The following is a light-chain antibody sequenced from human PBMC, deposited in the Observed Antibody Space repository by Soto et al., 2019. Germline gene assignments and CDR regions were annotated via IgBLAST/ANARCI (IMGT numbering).Light chain of an antibody. CDR3: QQRSNWSRT. J-gene: IGKJ1*01. CDR2: DAT. CDR1: QSVSSY. Sequence: EIVLTQSPATLSLSPGERATLSCRASQSVSSYLAWYQQKPGQAPRLLIYDATNWATGIPARFSGSGSGTDFTLTISSLEPGDFAVYYCQQRSNWSRTFGQGTKVEIK. V-gene: IGKV3-11*01.